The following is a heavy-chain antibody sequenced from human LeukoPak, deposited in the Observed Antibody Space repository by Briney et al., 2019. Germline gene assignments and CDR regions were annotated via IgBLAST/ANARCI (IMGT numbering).Heavy chain of an antibody. J-gene: IGHJ4*02. D-gene: IGHD1-26*01. CDR2: ISYDGSSK. Sequence: GGSLRLSCTTSGFIFSNYGMHWVRQAPGKGLEWVAVISYDGSSKYYADSVKGRFTISRDNAKKSLYLQMHSLRAEDTAVYYCARDLMGWDLHYFDYWGQGTLVTVSS. CDR1: GFIFSNYG. CDR3: ARDLMGWDLHYFDY. V-gene: IGHV3-30*12.